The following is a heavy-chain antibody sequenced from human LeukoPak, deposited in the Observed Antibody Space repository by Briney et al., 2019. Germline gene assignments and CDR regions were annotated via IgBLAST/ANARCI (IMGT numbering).Heavy chain of an antibody. CDR1: GYTFTGYY. V-gene: IGHV1-2*06. D-gene: IGHD3-3*01. CDR2: INPNSGGT. Sequence: ASVKVSCKASGYTFTGYYMQWVRQAPGQGLEWMGRINPNSGGTNYAQKFQGRVTMTRDTSISTAYMELSRLRSDDTAVYYCVVTIFGVVIIGPRGYFDYWGQGTLVTVSS. J-gene: IGHJ4*02. CDR3: VVTIFGVVIIGPRGYFDY.